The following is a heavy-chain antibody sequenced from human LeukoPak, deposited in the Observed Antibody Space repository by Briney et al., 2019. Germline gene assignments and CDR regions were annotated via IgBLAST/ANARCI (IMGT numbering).Heavy chain of an antibody. CDR1: SYTFTSYG. CDR3: ARAGSSSWPSDFDY. J-gene: IGHJ4*02. Sequence: ASVKVSCKASSYTFTSYGISWVRQAPGQGLEWMGWISAYNGNTNYAQKLQGRVTMTTDTSTSTAYMELRSLRSDDTAVYYCARAGSSSWPSDFDYWGQGTLVTVSS. CDR2: ISAYNGNT. V-gene: IGHV1-18*01. D-gene: IGHD6-13*01.